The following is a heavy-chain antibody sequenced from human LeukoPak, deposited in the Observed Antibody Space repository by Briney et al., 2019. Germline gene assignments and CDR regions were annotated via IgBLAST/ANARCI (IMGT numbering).Heavy chain of an antibody. CDR3: AREDHSNYNY. CDR2: IKQDGGEK. CDR1: GFTFSSYG. V-gene: IGHV3-7*01. J-gene: IGHJ4*02. D-gene: IGHD4-11*01. Sequence: PGRSLRLSCAASGFTFSSYGMHWVRQAPGKGLEWVANIKQDGGEKFYVDSVKGRFTISRDNAKNSLYLQMNSLRAEDTAVYYCAREDHSNYNYWGQGTLVTVSS.